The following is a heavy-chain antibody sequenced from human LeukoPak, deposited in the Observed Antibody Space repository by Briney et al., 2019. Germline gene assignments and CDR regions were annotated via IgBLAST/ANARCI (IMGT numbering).Heavy chain of an antibody. CDR3: ARAGSVVVPPDY. CDR2: IIPIFGTA. Sequence: SVKVSCKASGGTFSSYAISWVRQAPGQGLEWMGGIIPIFGTANYAQKFQGRVTITADKSTSTAYMELSSLRSEDTAVYYCARAGSVVVPPDYWGQGTLVTVSS. V-gene: IGHV1-69*06. D-gene: IGHD2-2*01. J-gene: IGHJ4*02. CDR1: GGTFSSYA.